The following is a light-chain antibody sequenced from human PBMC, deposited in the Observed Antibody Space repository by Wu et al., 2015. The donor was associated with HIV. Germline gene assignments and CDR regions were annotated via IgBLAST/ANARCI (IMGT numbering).Light chain of an antibody. CDR3: QHYHDSSYS. Sequence: IVLTQSPGTLSLSPGERATLSCGASQSIRASYLAWYQQRPGQAPRLLIYGASTRAAGIPDRFSGSASETDFTLTISRLEPEDFAVYYCQHYHDSSYSFGQGTKLEIK. CDR1: QSIRASY. V-gene: IGKV3-20*01. CDR2: GAS. J-gene: IGKJ2*03.